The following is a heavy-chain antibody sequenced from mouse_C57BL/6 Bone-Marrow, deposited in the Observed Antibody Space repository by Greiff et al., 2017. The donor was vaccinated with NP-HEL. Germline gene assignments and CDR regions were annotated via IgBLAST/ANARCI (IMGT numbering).Heavy chain of an antibody. CDR2: IYPGNSDT. CDR3: TSLYSNYLSAMDY. CDR1: GYTFTSYW. V-gene: IGHV1-5*01. Sequence: VQLQQSGTVLARPGASVKMSCTPSGYTFTSYWMHWVKQRPGQGLEWIGAIYPGNSDTSYNQKFKGKAKLTAVTSASTAYMELSSMTNEDSAVYYCTSLYSNYLSAMDYWGQGTSVTVSS. J-gene: IGHJ4*01. D-gene: IGHD2-5*01.